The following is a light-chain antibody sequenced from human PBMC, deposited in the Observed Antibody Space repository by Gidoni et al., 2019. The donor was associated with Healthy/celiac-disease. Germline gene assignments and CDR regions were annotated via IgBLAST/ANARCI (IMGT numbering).Light chain of an antibody. Sequence: EIVLKQSPAPLSLSPGERATLSGRASRCVSSYLAWYQQKPGQAPRLLIYDASNRATGIPARFSGSGSGTDFTLTISSLEPEDFAVYYCQQRSNWHFGQGTKLEIK. CDR2: DAS. CDR1: RCVSSY. V-gene: IGKV3-11*01. CDR3: QQRSNWH. J-gene: IGKJ2*01.